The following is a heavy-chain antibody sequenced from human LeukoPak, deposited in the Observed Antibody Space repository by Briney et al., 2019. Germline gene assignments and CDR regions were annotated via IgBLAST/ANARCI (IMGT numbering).Heavy chain of an antibody. D-gene: IGHD3-22*01. Sequence: GGSLRLSCAASGFTFSSYSMNWVRQAPGKGLEWVSYISSSSGTIYYADSVKGRFTISRDNAENSLYLQMNSLRDEDTAVYYCARDPNLYDSSGYYPRWGQGTLVTVSS. CDR2: ISSSSGTI. J-gene: IGHJ4*02. CDR3: ARDPNLYDSSGYYPR. V-gene: IGHV3-48*02. CDR1: GFTFSSYS.